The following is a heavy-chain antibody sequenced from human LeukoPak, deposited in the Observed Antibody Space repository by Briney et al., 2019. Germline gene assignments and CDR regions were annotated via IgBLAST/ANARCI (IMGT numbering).Heavy chain of an antibody. CDR3: ARGLGVGDIVVVPAAMRYFDY. Sequence: SETLSLTCAVYGGSSSGYYWSWIRQPPGKGLEWIGEINHSGSTNYNPSLKSRVTISVDTSKNQFSLKLSSVTAADTAVYYCARGLGVGDIVVVPAAMRYFDYWGQGTLVTVSS. D-gene: IGHD2-2*01. V-gene: IGHV4-34*01. CDR2: INHSGST. J-gene: IGHJ4*02. CDR1: GGSSSGYY.